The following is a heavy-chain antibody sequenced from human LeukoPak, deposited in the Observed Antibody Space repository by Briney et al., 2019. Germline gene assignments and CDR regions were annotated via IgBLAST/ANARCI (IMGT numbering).Heavy chain of an antibody. V-gene: IGHV5-51*01. D-gene: IGHD5-24*01. CDR3: ASSSRDGYNAAGY. CDR1: GYSFTSYW. Sequence: GESLKISCKGSGYSFTSYWIGWVRQMPGKGLGWMGIIYPGDSDTRYSPSFQGQVTISADKSISTAYLQWSSLKASDTAMYYCASSSRDGYNAAGYWGQGTLVTVSS. CDR2: IYPGDSDT. J-gene: IGHJ4*02.